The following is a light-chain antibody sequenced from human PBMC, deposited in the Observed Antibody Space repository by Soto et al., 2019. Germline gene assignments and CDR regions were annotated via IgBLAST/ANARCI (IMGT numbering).Light chain of an antibody. CDR1: SSDVGSYSL. Sequence: QSALTQPASVSGSPGQSITISCTGTSSDVGSYSLVSWYQHHPGKAPKLMIYEGSKRPSGVSNRFSGSKSGTTASLTISGLQAEDEADYYCCSYAGSDTWKFGGGTKVTVL. CDR2: EGS. J-gene: IGLJ2*01. CDR3: CSYAGSDTWK. V-gene: IGLV2-23*01.